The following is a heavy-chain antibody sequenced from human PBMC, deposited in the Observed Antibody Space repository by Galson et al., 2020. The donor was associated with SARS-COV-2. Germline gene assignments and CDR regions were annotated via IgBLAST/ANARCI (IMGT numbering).Heavy chain of an antibody. CDR2: ISGSGANR. CDR1: GFTFSSYG. V-gene: IGHV3-23*01. Sequence: GGSLRLSCAASGFTFSSYGMSWVRQAPGKGLEWVSAISGSGANRYYADSVKGRFTISRDISANTLYLQMSNLRVEGTAVYYCAKDGSDVRLGWVRFDYWGQGTLVTVSS. J-gene: IGHJ4*02. D-gene: IGHD6-19*01. CDR3: AKDGSDVRLGWVRFDY.